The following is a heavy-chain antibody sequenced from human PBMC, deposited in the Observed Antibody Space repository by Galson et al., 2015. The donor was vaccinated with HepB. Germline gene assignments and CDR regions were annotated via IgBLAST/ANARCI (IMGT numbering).Heavy chain of an antibody. Sequence: SLRLSCAASGFTFSNAWMSWVRQAPGKGLEWVGRIKSKTDGGTTDYAAPVKGRFTISRDDSKNTLYLQMNSLKTEDTAVYYCTTDREYGDYFDYWGQGTLVTVSS. CDR3: TTDREYGDYFDY. V-gene: IGHV3-15*01. CDR2: IKSKTDGGTT. J-gene: IGHJ4*02. D-gene: IGHD4-17*01. CDR1: GFTFSNAW.